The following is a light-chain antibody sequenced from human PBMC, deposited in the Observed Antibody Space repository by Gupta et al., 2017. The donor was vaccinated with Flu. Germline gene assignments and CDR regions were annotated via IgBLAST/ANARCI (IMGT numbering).Light chain of an antibody. V-gene: IGLV3-21*02. J-gene: IGLJ2*01. CDR3: QVWENDSHNHVV. Sequence: SYALSQALPVSVAPGHPARITCGGNDIAIKSVHWYQQKPGQAPFLVVYDDSERRSGIPERFSASNSGNTATLTISRVEAGEEADYYCQVWENDSHNHVVFGGGTKLTVL. CDR2: DDS. CDR1: DIAIKS.